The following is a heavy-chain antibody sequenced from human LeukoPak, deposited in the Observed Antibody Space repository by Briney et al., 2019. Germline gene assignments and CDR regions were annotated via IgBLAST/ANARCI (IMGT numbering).Heavy chain of an antibody. CDR1: GFTFSSYA. J-gene: IGHJ6*02. D-gene: IGHD3-22*01. CDR2: ISSNGGST. CDR3: ARDLNYYDSSGWNRYYYYGMDV. Sequence: GGSLRLSCAASGFTFSSYAMHWVRQAPGKGLEYVSAISSNGGSTYYANSVKGRFTISRDNSKNTLYLQMNSLRAEDTAVYYCARDLNYYDSSGWNRYYYYGMDVWGQGTTVTVSS. V-gene: IGHV3-64*01.